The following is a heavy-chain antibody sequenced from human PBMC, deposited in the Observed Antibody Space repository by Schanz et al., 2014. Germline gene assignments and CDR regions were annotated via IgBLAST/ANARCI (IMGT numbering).Heavy chain of an antibody. J-gene: IGHJ4*02. Sequence: EVHLLESGGGLVQPGGSLRLSCAASGFTFSTYYMNWVRQAPGKGLEWVSDISDSGDSTHYADSVKGRFTISRDNAKNSLFLQMNSLSAEDTAVYYCAKVAPAATYLDSWGLGTLVTVSS. D-gene: IGHD2-2*01. CDR1: GFTFSTYY. V-gene: IGHV3-48*04. CDR2: ISDSGDST. CDR3: AKVAPAATYLDS.